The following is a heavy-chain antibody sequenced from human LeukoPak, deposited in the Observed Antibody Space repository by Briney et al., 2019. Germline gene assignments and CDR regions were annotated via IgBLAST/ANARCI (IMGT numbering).Heavy chain of an antibody. D-gene: IGHD3-16*02. Sequence: GGSLRLSCAASGFTFSNYAMSWVRQAPGEGLEWVSSISSSGGSTYYADSVKGRFTISRDNSENTLFLQMNGLRAEDTAVYYCAKRERGLSYQDAFDTWGQGTLVTVSS. V-gene: IGHV3-23*01. J-gene: IGHJ3*02. CDR3: AKRERGLSYQDAFDT. CDR2: ISSSGGST. CDR1: GFTFSNYA.